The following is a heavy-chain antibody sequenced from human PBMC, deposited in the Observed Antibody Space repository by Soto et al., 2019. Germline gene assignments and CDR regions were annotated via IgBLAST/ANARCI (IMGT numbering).Heavy chain of an antibody. CDR3: AILWGQD. CDR2: IYYSGST. CDR1: GGSISSSSYY. D-gene: IGHD3-10*01. J-gene: IGHJ4*02. Sequence: QLQLQESGPGLVKPSETLSLTCSVSGGSISSSSYYWGWLRQPPGKGLEWIGRIYYSGSTYYNPSLKSRVTISVDTSKNPFSLKLSSVPAADTAVYYCAILWGQDWGQGTLVTVSS. V-gene: IGHV4-39*01.